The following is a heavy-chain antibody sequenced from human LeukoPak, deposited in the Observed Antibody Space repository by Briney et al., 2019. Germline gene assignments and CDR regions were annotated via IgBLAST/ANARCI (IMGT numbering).Heavy chain of an antibody. CDR1: GFTVSSNY. D-gene: IGHD5-24*01. Sequence: PGGSLRLSCAASGFTVSSNYMSWVRQAPGKGLEWVSVIYRGGSTYYADSVKGRFTISRDNSKTTLYLQMNSLRAEDTAVYYCASRRDGYIPDAFDIWGQGTMVTVSS. CDR2: IYRGGST. CDR3: ASRRDGYIPDAFDI. J-gene: IGHJ3*02. V-gene: IGHV3-66*01.